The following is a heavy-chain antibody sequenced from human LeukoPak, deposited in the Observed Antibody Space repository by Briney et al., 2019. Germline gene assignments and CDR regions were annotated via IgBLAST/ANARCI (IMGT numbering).Heavy chain of an antibody. CDR1: GFTFSSYG. V-gene: IGHV3-30*02. CDR3: ARESQYCGGDCYSDY. CDR2: IRYDGSNK. D-gene: IGHD2-21*02. J-gene: IGHJ4*02. Sequence: GGSLRLSCASSGFTFSSYGMHWVRQAPGKGLEWVTFIRYDGSNKYYADSVKGRFTISRDNAKNSLYLQMNSLRAEDTAVYYCARESQYCGGDCYSDYWGQGTLVTVSS.